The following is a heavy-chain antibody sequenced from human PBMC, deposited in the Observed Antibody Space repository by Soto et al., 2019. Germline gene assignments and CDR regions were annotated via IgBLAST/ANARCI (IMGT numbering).Heavy chain of an antibody. V-gene: IGHV1-46*02. Sequence: GASVKVSCKASGFTFNTYYLHWVRQSPGEGLQWMGVINPSNGSTSYPQKFQGRVTMTADTSTTTVYLELSGLKSEDTAVYFCARDWPDTYCGGDCPLGYYYHGMDVWGQGTAVTVSS. D-gene: IGHD2-21*02. J-gene: IGHJ6*02. CDR3: ARDWPDTYCGGDCPLGYYYHGMDV. CDR1: GFTFNTYY. CDR2: INPSNGST.